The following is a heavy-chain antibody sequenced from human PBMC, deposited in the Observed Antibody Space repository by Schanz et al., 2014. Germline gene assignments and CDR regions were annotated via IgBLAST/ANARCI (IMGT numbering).Heavy chain of an antibody. D-gene: IGHD5-12*01. J-gene: IGHJ4*02. CDR1: GFTLSSYA. CDR3: ASPSGYSDYGTYFDF. CDR2: ISYDGSNK. V-gene: IGHV3-30-3*01. Sequence: QVQLVESGGGVVQPGRSLRLSCAAYGFTLSSYAMHWVRQAPGKGLEWVAVISYDGSNKYYADSVKGRFTISRDNSRNTLYLQMNSLRTEDTAAYYCASPSGYSDYGTYFDFWGQGTLVTVSS.